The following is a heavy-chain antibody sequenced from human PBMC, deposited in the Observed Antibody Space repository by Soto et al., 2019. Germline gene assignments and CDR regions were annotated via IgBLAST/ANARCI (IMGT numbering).Heavy chain of an antibody. Sequence: SESRSFTWAVGDSSFRGYFWSWIPKSRKTDLERIGEINDIGTTYYTPSFKSRLTISVDTSKSQISLKLTSVTAADSAVYYCQGGDFWGQGTRVTVSS. J-gene: IGHJ4*02. CDR2: INDIGTT. CDR1: DSSFRGYF. V-gene: IGHV4-34*01. D-gene: IGHD3-16*01. CDR3: QGGDF.